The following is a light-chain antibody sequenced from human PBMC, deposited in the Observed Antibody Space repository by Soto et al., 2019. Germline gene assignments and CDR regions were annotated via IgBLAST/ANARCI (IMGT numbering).Light chain of an antibody. V-gene: IGLV2-14*01. CDR3: SSKRRSGTLVV. Sequence: QSALTQPSSVSGSPGQSITISCTGTSSDVGGYNYVSWYQQHPGKAPQLMIYEVSNRPSGVSNRFSGSKSGSTASLTISGLQPEDEADYYCSSKRRSGTLVVFGGGTKLTVL. CDR1: SSDVGGYNY. CDR2: EVS. J-gene: IGLJ2*01.